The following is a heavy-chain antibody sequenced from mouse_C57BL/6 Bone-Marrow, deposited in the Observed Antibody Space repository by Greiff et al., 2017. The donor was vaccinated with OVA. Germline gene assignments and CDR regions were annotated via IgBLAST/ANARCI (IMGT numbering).Heavy chain of an antibody. CDR1: GYTFTSYG. V-gene: IGHV1-81*01. CDR3: AREGLYYGPVDY. CDR2: IYPRSGNT. D-gene: IGHD2-1*01. Sequence: QVHVKQSGAELARPGASVKLSCKASGYTFTSYGISWVKQRTGQGLEWIGEIYPRSGNTYYNEKFKGKATLTADKSSSTAYMELRSLTSEDSAVYFCAREGLYYGPVDYWGQGTTLTVSS. J-gene: IGHJ2*01.